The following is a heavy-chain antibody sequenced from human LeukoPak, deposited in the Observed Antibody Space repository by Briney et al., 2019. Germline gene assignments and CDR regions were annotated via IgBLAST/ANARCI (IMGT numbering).Heavy chain of an antibody. CDR2: FDPEDGET. CDR3: AGSSTSTYYYYGMDV. CDR1: GYTLTELS. V-gene: IGHV1-24*01. J-gene: IGHJ6*02. D-gene: IGHD2-2*01. Sequence: ASVKVSCKVSGYTLTELSMHWVRQAPGEGLEWMGGFDPEDGETIYAQKFQGRVTMTEDTSTDTAYMELSSLRSEDTAVYYCAGSSTSTYYYYGMDVWGQGTTVTVSS.